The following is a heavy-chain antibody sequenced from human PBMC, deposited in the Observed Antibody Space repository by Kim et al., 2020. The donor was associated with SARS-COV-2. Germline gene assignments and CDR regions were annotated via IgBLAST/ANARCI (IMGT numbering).Heavy chain of an antibody. CDR2: ISDSGGST. J-gene: IGHJ4*02. Sequence: GGSLRLSCAASGFTFSSYDMAWVRQAPGKGPEWVSTISDSGGSTYYADSVKGRFAISRDSSKNTLYLQMNSLRGEDTAVYYCVKGGRPDHWGQG. CDR1: GFTFSSYD. CDR3: VKGGRPDH. V-gene: IGHV3-23*01.